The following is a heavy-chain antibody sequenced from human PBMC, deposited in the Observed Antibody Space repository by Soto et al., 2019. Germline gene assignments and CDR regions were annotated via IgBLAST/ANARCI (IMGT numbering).Heavy chain of an antibody. CDR2: INAGNGNT. V-gene: IGHV1-3*01. CDR3: ARPKDYDDCLDL. CDR1: GYTFTSYA. J-gene: IGHJ4*02. D-gene: IGHD3-22*01. Sequence: GASVKVSCKASGYTFTSYAMHWVRQAPGQRLEWMGWINAGNGNTKYSQKFQGRVTFTRDTSANTAYMELSSLISEDTAVYYCARPKDYDDCLDLWGQGTLVTVSP.